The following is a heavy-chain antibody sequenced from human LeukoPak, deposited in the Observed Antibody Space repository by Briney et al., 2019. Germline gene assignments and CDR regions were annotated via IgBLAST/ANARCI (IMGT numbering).Heavy chain of an antibody. CDR2: IIPIFGTA. Sequence: EASVKVSCKASGGTFSSYAISWARQAPGQGLEWMGGIIPIFGTANYAQKFQGRVTITADESTSTAYMELSSLRSEDTAVYYCARPAVAGLHYFDYWGQGTLVTVSS. J-gene: IGHJ4*02. CDR1: GGTFSSYA. D-gene: IGHD6-19*01. CDR3: ARPAVAGLHYFDY. V-gene: IGHV1-69*13.